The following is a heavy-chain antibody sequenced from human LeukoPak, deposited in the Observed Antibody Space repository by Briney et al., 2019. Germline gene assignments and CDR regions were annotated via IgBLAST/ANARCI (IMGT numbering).Heavy chain of an antibody. Sequence: PGGSLRLSCAASGFTFSSYWMSWVRQAPGKGLEWVANIKQDGSEKYYVDSVKGRFTISRDNAKNSLYLQMNSLRAEDTAVYYCARVPLVGATPPLGDYWGQGTLVTVSS. J-gene: IGHJ4*02. V-gene: IGHV3-7*01. CDR2: IKQDGSEK. D-gene: IGHD1-26*01. CDR3: ARVPLVGATPPLGDY. CDR1: GFTFSSYW.